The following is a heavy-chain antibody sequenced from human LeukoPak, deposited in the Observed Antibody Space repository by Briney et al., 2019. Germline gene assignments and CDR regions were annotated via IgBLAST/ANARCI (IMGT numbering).Heavy chain of an antibody. CDR3: AKAASSSWPSYYYGMDV. Sequence: GGSLRLSCAASGFIFSSYSMSWVRQAPGKGLEWVSVITGNGGNTYYADSVKGRFTISKDNSKNTEYLQMSSLRVDDTAVYYCAKAASSSWPSYYYGMDVWGQGTRSPSP. D-gene: IGHD6-13*01. J-gene: IGHJ6*02. V-gene: IGHV3-23*01. CDR2: ITGNGGNT. CDR1: GFIFSSYS.